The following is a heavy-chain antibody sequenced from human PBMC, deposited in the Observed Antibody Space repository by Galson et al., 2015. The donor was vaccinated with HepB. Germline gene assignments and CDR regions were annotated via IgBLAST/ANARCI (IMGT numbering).Heavy chain of an antibody. V-gene: IGHV7-4-1*02. CDR2: VDPETGDP. J-gene: IGHJ4*02. CDR1: GYTFTNYS. Sequence: SVKVSCKASGYTFTNYSMHWVRQAPGQGLEWMGWVDPETGDPKYAQRFKGRVVLSLDTSVNTAYLQLSSLKAEDTAVYYCARTTPHYSSSRGFDYWGQGTLVTVSS. D-gene: IGHD6-13*01. CDR3: ARTTPHYSSSRGFDY.